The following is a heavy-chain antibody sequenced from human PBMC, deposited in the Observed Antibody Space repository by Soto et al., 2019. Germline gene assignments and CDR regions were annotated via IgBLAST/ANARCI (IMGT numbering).Heavy chain of an antibody. J-gene: IGHJ4*02. V-gene: IGHV4-34*01. Sequence: PSETLSLTCAVYGGSFSGYYWSWIRQPPGKGLEWIGEINHSGSTNYNPSLKSRVTISVDTSKNQFSLKLSSVTAADTAVYYCARVLRGWFGELLFPYFDYGGQGTLVTV. D-gene: IGHD3-10*01. CDR3: ARVLRGWFGELLFPYFDY. CDR2: INHSGST. CDR1: GGSFSGYY.